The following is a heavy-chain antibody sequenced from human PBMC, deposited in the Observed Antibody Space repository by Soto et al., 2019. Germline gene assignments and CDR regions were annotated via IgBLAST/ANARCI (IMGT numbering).Heavy chain of an antibody. CDR1: VFPFSAYW. CDR2: INQDGSET. J-gene: IGHJ4*02. V-gene: IGHV3-7*01. CDR3: ARDRRGTSGWYYFDS. Sequence: GGSLRLSCAASVFPFSAYWMSWVRQAPGKGLEWVAHINQDGSETSYVDSVKGRFTISRDNAKNSLYLQMNSLRAGDTAVYYCARDRRGTSGWYYFDSWGQGTLVTVSS. D-gene: IGHD6-19*01.